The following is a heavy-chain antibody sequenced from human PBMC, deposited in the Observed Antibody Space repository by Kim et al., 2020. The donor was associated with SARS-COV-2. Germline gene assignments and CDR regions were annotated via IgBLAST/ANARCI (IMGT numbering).Heavy chain of an antibody. Sequence: GGSLRLSCAASGFTFSSYSMNWVRQAPGKGLEWVSSISSSSSYIYYADSVKGRFTISRDNAKNSLYLQMNSLRAEDTAVYYCARDPSSSGWYTENNWFDPWGQGTLVTVSS. V-gene: IGHV3-21*01. CDR2: ISSSSSYI. J-gene: IGHJ5*02. D-gene: IGHD6-19*01. CDR3: ARDPSSSGWYTENNWFDP. CDR1: GFTFSSYS.